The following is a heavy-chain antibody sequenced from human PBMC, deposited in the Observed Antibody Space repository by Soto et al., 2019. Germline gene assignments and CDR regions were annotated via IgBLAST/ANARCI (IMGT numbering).Heavy chain of an antibody. J-gene: IGHJ6*02. CDR2: INPSGGST. CDR1: GYTFTGNY. D-gene: IGHD2-2*01. CDR3: ARQLRYCISSSCYFLIGIAV. Sequence: GASVKVSCKASGYTFTGNYMHWVRQAPGQGLEWMGIINPSGGSTSYAQKFQGRVTMTRDTSTSTVYMELSSLRSEDTAVYYCARQLRYCISSSCYFLIGIAVWARGTTDTGS. V-gene: IGHV1-46*01.